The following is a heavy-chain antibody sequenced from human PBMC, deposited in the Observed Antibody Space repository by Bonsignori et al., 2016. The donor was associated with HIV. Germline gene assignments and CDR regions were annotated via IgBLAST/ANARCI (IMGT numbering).Heavy chain of an antibody. CDR1: GFLFSNYT. CDR3: ARDRHLDIAVLGTATPPYMDV. V-gene: IGHV3-21*01. D-gene: IGHD2-15*01. CDR2: ISRSRDYI. Sequence: GGSLRLSCIGSGFLFSNYTMNWVRRAPGKGLEWVSSISRSRDYIYYADSMKGRFTISRDNAMNSLYLQINSLRAEDTAVYYCARDRHLDIAVLGTATPPYMDVWGKGTTVTVSS. J-gene: IGHJ6*03.